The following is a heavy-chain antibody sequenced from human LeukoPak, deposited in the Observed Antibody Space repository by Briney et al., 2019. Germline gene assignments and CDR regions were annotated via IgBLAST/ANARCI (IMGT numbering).Heavy chain of an antibody. J-gene: IGHJ4*02. CDR1: GFTFSNYA. D-gene: IGHD2-2*01. Sequence: PGGSLRLSCAASGFTFSNYAMYWVRLAPGKGLEYASAISSNGGSTYYANSVKGRFTISRDNSKNTLYLQMGSLRAEDMAVYYCARYRCSSTSCFVDYWGQGTLVTVSS. CDR2: ISSNGGST. CDR3: ARYRCSSTSCFVDY. V-gene: IGHV3-64*01.